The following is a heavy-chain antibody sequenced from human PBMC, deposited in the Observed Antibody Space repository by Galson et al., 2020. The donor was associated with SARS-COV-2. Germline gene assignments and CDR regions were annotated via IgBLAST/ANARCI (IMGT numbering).Heavy chain of an antibody. V-gene: IGHV3-30*18. D-gene: IGHD5-18*01. CDR1: GLTISSYG. CDR2: VSYAGSNK. J-gene: IGHJ4*02. CDR3: AKGGGSLVYSYGYRFDY. Sequence: GGSRRLACAASGLTISSYGMHWVRQAPGKGLEWVAVVSYAGSNKYYADSVKGRFTISRDNSKNTLYLQLNSLRAEDTAVYYCAKGGGSLVYSYGYRFDYWGQGTLVTVSS.